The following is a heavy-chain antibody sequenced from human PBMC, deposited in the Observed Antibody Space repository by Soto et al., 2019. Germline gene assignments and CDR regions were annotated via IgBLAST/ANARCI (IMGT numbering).Heavy chain of an antibody. CDR3: GRHGNYDIGWFDP. D-gene: IGHD3-9*01. CDR2: THYSGSV. CDR1: GASISSGDDY. V-gene: IGHV4-30-4*01. Sequence: QVQLQESGPGLVKPSQTLSLTCTVSGASISSGDDYWSWIRQPPGKGLEWIRYTHYSGSVNYNPSLKSRVTISADASRSHVALILKSVTAADTAVYYCGRHGNYDIGWFDPWGQGILVTVSS. J-gene: IGHJ5*02.